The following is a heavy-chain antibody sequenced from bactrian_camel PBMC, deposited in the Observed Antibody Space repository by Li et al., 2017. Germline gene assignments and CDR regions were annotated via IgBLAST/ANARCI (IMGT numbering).Heavy chain of an antibody. D-gene: IGHD6*01. CDR3: AEGSWYPGYNY. Sequence: QVQLVESGGGSVQAGGSLRLSCAVSGYIVKRNQIGWFRQAPGKEREGVAAINSAGSTYYSDSVKGRFTFSQDNAANMVYLQMNSLKSEDTALYYCAEGSWYPGYNYWGQGTQVTVS. V-gene: IGHV3S53*01. CDR2: INSAGST. CDR1: GYIVKRNQ. J-gene: IGHJ4*01.